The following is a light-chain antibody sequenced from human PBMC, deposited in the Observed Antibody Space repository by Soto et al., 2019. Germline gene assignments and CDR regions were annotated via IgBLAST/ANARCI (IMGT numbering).Light chain of an antibody. V-gene: IGKV1-5*01. J-gene: IGKJ1*01. Sequence: IQMTQSPSSLAASVVDGLTITCRASQSISGWLAWYQQKPGKAPKLLIHDTSSLESGVPSRFSGSGSGTQFTLTISGLQPDDFATYYCQQFWTFGQGTKV. CDR3: QQFWT. CDR2: DTS. CDR1: QSISGW.